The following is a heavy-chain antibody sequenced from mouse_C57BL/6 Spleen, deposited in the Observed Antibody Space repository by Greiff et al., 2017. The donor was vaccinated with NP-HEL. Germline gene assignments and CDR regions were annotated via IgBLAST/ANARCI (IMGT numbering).Heavy chain of an antibody. J-gene: IGHJ2*01. V-gene: IGHV1-64*01. CDR2: IHPNSGST. CDR1: GYTFTSYW. D-gene: IGHD2-1*01. Sequence: VQLQQSGAELVKPGASVKLSCKASGYTFTSYWMHWVKQRPGQGLEWIGMIHPNSGSTNYNEKFKSKATLTVDKSSSTAYMQLSSLTSEDSAVYYCATTMVLYYFDYWGQGTTLTVSS. CDR3: ATTMVLYYFDY.